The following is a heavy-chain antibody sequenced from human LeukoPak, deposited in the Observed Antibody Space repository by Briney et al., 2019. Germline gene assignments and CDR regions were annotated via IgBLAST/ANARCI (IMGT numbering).Heavy chain of an antibody. J-gene: IGHJ6*02. D-gene: IGHD3-22*01. CDR3: ARYYYDSSGYSFGGHFYYYYGMDV. Sequence: GASVKVSCKASGYTFTSYDINWVRQATGQGLEWMGWMNPNSGNTGYAQKFQGRVTMTRNTSISTAYMELSSLRSEDTAVYYCARYYYDSSGYSFGGHFYYYYGMDVWGQGTTVTVSS. V-gene: IGHV1-8*01. CDR1: GYTFTSYD. CDR2: MNPNSGNT.